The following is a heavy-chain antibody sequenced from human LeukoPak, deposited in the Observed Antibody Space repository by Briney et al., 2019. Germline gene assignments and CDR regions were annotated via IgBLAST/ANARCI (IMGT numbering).Heavy chain of an antibody. J-gene: IGHJ1*01. CDR2: INYSGST. CDR3: AREMDAHPRIVV. CDR1: GGSISSGGYR. D-gene: IGHD2-21*01. V-gene: IGHV4-31*11. Sequence: PSETLSLTCAVSGGSISSGGYRWTWIRQYPGKGLEWIGYINYSGSTYYNPSLKSRVIISVDTSKNQFSLNLNSVTAADTAVYYCAREMDAHPRIVVWGQGTLVTVSS.